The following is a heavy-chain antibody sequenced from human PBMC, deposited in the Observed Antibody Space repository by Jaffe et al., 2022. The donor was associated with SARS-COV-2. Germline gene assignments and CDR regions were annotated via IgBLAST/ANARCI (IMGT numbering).Heavy chain of an antibody. CDR2: INPSGSST. J-gene: IGHJ5*02. Sequence: QVQLVQSGAEVKKPGASVKISCKSSGYSFTSYYMHWVRQAPGQGLEWMGLINPSGSSTFYAEKFQGRFTMSRDTSTGTDYMEVSSLRSEDTAVYYCARDNSAADLSWWFDPWGQGTLVTVSS. CDR3: ARDNSAADLSWWFDP. V-gene: IGHV1-46*01. CDR1: GYSFTSYY. D-gene: IGHD6-13*01.